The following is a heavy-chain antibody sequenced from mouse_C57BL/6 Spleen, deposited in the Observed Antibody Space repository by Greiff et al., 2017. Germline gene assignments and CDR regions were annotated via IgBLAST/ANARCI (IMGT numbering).Heavy chain of an antibody. CDR2: IDPEDGDT. V-gene: IGHV14-1*01. J-gene: IGHJ1*03. Sequence: VQLQQSGAELVRPGASVKLSCTASGFNIKDYYMHWVKQRPEQGLEWIGRIDPEDGDTEYAPKFQGKATMTADTSSNTAYLQLSSLTSEDTAVYYCTTSSSYGYWYFDVWGTGTTVTVSS. CDR1: GFNIKDYY. CDR3: TTSSSYGYWYFDV. D-gene: IGHD1-1*01.